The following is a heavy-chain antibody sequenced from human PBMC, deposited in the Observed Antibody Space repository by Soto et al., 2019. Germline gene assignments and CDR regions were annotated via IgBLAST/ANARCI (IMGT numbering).Heavy chain of an antibody. J-gene: IGHJ4*02. D-gene: IGHD2-21*01. V-gene: IGHV4-34*01. Sequence: QVQLQQWGAGLLKPSETLSLTCAVYGGSFSGYYWSWIRQPPGKGLEWIGEINHSGSTNYNPSLKIRVTISVDTSKSQFSLKLGSVTAADTGVYYGARPRSGLLLGWGQGTLVTVSS. CDR2: INHSGST. CDR3: ARPRSGLLLG. CDR1: GGSFSGYY.